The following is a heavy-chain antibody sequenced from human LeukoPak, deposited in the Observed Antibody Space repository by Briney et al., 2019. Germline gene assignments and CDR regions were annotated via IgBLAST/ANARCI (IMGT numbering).Heavy chain of an antibody. Sequence: GGSLRLSCAASGFTFSSYGMHWVRQAPGKGLEWVAVIWYDGSNKYYADSVKGRFTISRDNSKNTLYLQMNSLRAEDTAVYYCARDRRVDHPSHYFDYWGQGTLVTVSS. J-gene: IGHJ4*02. CDR2: IWYDGSNK. CDR1: GFTFSSYG. V-gene: IGHV3-33*01. D-gene: IGHD1-14*01. CDR3: ARDRRVDHPSHYFDY.